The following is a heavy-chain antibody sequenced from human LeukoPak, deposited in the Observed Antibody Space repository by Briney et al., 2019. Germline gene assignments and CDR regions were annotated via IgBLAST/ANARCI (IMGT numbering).Heavy chain of an antibody. CDR2: INSDGSST. CDR1: GFTFSGYS. D-gene: IGHD6-13*01. CDR3: ARESYSSSPPYFDY. J-gene: IGHJ4*02. Sequence: GGSLRLSCAASGFTFSGYSMNWVRQAPGKGLVWVSRINSDGSSTSYADSVKGRFTISRDNAKNTLYLQMNSLRAEDTAVYYCARESYSSSPPYFDYWGQGTLVTVSS. V-gene: IGHV3-74*01.